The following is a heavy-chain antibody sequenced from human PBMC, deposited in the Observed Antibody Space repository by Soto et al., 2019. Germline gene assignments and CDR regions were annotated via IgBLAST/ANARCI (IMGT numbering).Heavy chain of an antibody. Sequence: NPSETLSLTCAVYGGSFSGYYWSWIRQPPGKGLEWIGEINHSGSTNYNPSLKSRVTISVDTSKNQFSLKLSSVTAADTAVYYCARAFSLGYCTNGVCYPKFEYWCQGTLVTVSS. D-gene: IGHD2-8*01. J-gene: IGHJ4*02. CDR2: INHSGST. CDR1: GGSFSGYY. V-gene: IGHV4-34*01. CDR3: ARAFSLGYCTNGVCYPKFEY.